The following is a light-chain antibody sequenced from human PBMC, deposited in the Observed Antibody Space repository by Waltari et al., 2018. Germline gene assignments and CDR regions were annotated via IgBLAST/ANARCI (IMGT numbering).Light chain of an antibody. Sequence: EVVMTQWKATLSVSPGERVTLSCRASQSVGYNLAWFQQQPGQAPRLLIYGASTRATDIPDRFSGSGSGTAFTLTISSLQSEDFANYYCQQYNNWQITFGQGTRLDLK. CDR1: QSVGYN. V-gene: IGKV3-15*01. CDR3: QQYNNWQIT. J-gene: IGKJ5*01. CDR2: GAS.